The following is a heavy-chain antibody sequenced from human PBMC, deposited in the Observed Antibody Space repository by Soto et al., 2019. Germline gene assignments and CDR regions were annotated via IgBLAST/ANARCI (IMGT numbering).Heavy chain of an antibody. CDR1: ADIFSSFA. J-gene: IGHJ6*02. D-gene: IGHD2-15*01. Sequence: GASVKVSCKTSADIFSSFAISWVRQAPGQGLEWMGGIIPIFETANYAQKFQGRVTITADEITGTAYMELRSLRSEDTGVYYCARDLEVVVLGVDHYYYYGMDVWGQGTTVTVSS. CDR3: ARDLEVVVLGVDHYYYYGMDV. CDR2: IIPIFETA. V-gene: IGHV1-69*13.